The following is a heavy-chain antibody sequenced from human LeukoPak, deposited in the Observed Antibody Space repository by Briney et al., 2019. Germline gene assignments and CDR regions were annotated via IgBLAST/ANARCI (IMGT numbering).Heavy chain of an antibody. V-gene: IGHV4-59*01. D-gene: IGHD3-22*01. CDR3: ARWGHFDTSGYFVVDY. CDR1: DGSISSYY. Sequence: SETLSLTCTTSDGSISSYYWNWIRQSPGKGLEWIGHIHYSGSTHYNPSLQSRVSISIDTSKNHFSLNLRSVTAVDTAVYYCARWGHFDTSGYFVVDYWGQGTLVTVSS. J-gene: IGHJ4*02. CDR2: IHYSGST.